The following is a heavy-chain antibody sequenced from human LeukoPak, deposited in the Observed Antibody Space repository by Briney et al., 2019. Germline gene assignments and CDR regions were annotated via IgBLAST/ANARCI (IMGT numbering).Heavy chain of an antibody. CDR1: GFTFGNYW. V-gene: IGHV3-7*01. Sequence: GSLRLSCAAPGFTFGNYWMSWVRQAPGKGPEWVAHINMDGSEKYYVDSVKGRFTISRDNAKNSLYLQMNSLKVEDTAVYYCARDKVTYWGPGTLVTVSS. CDR3: ARDKVTY. CDR2: INMDGSEK. J-gene: IGHJ4*02.